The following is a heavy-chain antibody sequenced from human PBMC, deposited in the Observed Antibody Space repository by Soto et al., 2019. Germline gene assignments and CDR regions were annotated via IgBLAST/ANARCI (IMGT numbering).Heavy chain of an antibody. CDR1: GFTFSSYA. D-gene: IGHD6-19*01. J-gene: IGHJ4*02. CDR3: ARDFVAVAGI. Sequence: PGGSLRLSCAASGFTFSSYAMHWVRQAPGKGLEWVAVISYDGSNKYYADSVKGRFTISRDNSKNTLYLQMNSLRAEDTAVYYCARDFVAVAGIWGQGTLVTVSS. CDR2: ISYDGSNK. V-gene: IGHV3-30-3*01.